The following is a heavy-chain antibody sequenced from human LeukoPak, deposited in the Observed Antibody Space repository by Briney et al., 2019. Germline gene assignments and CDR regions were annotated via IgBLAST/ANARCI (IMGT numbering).Heavy chain of an antibody. D-gene: IGHD6-19*01. Sequence: AGGSLRLSGAASGFTFSSYSMNWVRQAPGKGLEWVSYIISSSSTIYYADSVKGRFTISRDNAKNSLYLQMNSLRAEDTAVYYCARGRSGSGWTYWGQGTLVTVSS. V-gene: IGHV3-48*04. CDR3: ARGRSGSGWTY. J-gene: IGHJ4*02. CDR1: GFTFSSYS. CDR2: IISSSSTI.